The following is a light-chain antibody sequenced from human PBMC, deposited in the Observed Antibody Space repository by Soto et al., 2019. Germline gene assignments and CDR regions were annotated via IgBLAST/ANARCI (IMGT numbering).Light chain of an antibody. J-gene: IGKJ4*01. V-gene: IGKV1-8*01. Sequence: AIRMTQSPSSFPASTGDRVTITCRASQGISSYLAWYQQKPGKAHKLLIYAASTLQSGVPSSFSGSGSGTGFALTISCLQSEDFATYYCQQYYSYPALTFGGGTKVEIK. CDR2: AAS. CDR1: QGISSY. CDR3: QQYYSYPALT.